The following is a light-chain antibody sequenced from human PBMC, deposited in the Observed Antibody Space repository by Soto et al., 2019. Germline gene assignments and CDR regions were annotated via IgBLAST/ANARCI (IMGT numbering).Light chain of an antibody. Sequence: EIVMTQSPATLSVSPGERATLSCRASQSVSSNLAWYQQKPGQAPRLLMYGASTRATGIPDRISSSGSRTEFTLTISSLQSEDFAVYYCQQHNNWPPWTFGQGTKVEIK. CDR1: QSVSSN. CDR2: GAS. J-gene: IGKJ1*01. V-gene: IGKV3-15*01. CDR3: QQHNNWPPWT.